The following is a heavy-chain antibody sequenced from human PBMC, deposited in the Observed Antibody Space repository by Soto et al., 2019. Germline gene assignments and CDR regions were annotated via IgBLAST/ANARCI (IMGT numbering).Heavy chain of an antibody. CDR2: ISSTTNYI. J-gene: IGHJ4*02. CDR1: GFIFTRYS. CDR3: ARESEDLTSNFDY. Sequence: LRLSCAASGFIFTRYSMNWVRQAPGKGLEWVSSISSTTNYIYYGDSMKGRFTISRDNAKNSLYLEMNSLRAEDTAVYYCARESEDLTSNFDYWGQGTLVTVS. V-gene: IGHV3-21*06.